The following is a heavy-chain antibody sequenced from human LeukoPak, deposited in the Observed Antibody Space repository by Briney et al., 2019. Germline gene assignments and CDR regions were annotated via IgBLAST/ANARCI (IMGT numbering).Heavy chain of an antibody. Sequence: ASVKVSCKASGYTFTGYYMHWVRQAPGQGLEWMGWINPNSGGTNYAQKFQGRVTMTRDTSISTAYMELSRLRSDDTAVYYCVTLPLWFGELTPFDYWGQGTLVTVSS. CDR2: INPNSGGT. CDR3: VTLPLWFGELTPFDY. CDR1: GYTFTGYY. V-gene: IGHV1-2*02. J-gene: IGHJ4*02. D-gene: IGHD3-10*01.